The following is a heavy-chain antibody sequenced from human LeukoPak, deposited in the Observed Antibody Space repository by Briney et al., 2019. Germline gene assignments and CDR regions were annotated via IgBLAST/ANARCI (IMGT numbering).Heavy chain of an antibody. J-gene: IGHJ6*02. D-gene: IGHD2-8*01. Sequence: QPGGSLRLSCAASGFTFSNYWMHWVRRAPGKGLVWVSRINIDGSGTSYADSVKGRFTISRDNAQNTLYLQMNSLRAEDTAVYHCARNGVPYGMDVWGQGTAVTVSS. CDR2: INIDGSGT. V-gene: IGHV3-74*01. CDR3: ARNGVPYGMDV. CDR1: GFTFSNYW.